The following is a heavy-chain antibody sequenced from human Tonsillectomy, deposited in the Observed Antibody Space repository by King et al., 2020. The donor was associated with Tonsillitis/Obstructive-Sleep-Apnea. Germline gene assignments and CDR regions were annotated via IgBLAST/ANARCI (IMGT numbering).Heavy chain of an antibody. CDR3: TTARWFGELRIDN. Sequence: VQLVESGGGLVKPGGSLRLSCAASGFTFSKAWMSWVRQAPGRGLEWVGRIKSKTEGGTTDYAAPVKGRFTISRDESKNTLYLQMNSLKTEDTAVYYCTTARWFGELRIDNWGQGTLVTVSS. CDR1: GFTFSKAW. V-gene: IGHV3-15*01. J-gene: IGHJ4*02. CDR2: IKSKTEGGTT. D-gene: IGHD3-10*01.